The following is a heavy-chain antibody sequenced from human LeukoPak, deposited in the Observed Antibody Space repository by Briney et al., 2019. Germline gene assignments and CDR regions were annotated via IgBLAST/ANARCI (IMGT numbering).Heavy chain of an antibody. CDR3: ARDSSGFDY. D-gene: IGHD3-22*01. V-gene: IGHV4-34*01. Sequence: SETLSLTCAVYGGSFSGYYWSWIRQPPGKGLEWIGEINHSGSTNYNPSLKSRVTISVDTSKNQFSLKLSSVTAADTAVYYCARDSSGFDYWGQGTLVTVSS. CDR1: GGSFSGYY. J-gene: IGHJ4*02. CDR2: INHSGST.